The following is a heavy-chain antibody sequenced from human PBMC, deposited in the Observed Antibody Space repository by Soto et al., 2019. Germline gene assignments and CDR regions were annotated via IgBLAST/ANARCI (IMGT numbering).Heavy chain of an antibody. CDR2: IYPGDSDT. CDR1: GYSFTSYW. J-gene: IGHJ6*02. V-gene: IGHV5-51*01. CDR3: ARNILPIAAAGAYCCYGMDV. D-gene: IGHD6-13*01. Sequence: GESLKISCKGSGYSFTSYWIGWVRQMPGKGLEWMGIIYPGDSDTKYSPSFQGQVTISADKSISTAYLQWSSLKASDTAMYYCARNILPIAAAGAYCCYGMDVWGQGTTVTVSS.